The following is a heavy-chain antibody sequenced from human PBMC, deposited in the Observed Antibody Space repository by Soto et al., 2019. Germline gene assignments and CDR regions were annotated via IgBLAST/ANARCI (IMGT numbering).Heavy chain of an antibody. CDR3: ASQMGGLLSNRFFDY. D-gene: IGHD2-2*01. CDR2: IIPIFGTA. V-gene: IGHV1-69*12. CDR1: GGTFSSYA. J-gene: IGHJ4*02. Sequence: QVQLVQSGAEVKKPGSSVKVSCKASGGTFSSYAISWVRQAPGQGLEWMGGIIPIFGTANYAQKFQGRVTTSADEATSTAYMEMSSLRSEDTAVYYCASQMGGLLSNRFFDYWGKGTLVTVSS.